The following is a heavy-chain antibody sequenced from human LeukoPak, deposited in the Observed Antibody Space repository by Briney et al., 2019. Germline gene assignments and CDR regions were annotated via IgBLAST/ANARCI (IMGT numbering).Heavy chain of an antibody. Sequence: SQILSLTCTVSGGSISSGDYYWSWIRQPPGKGLEWIGYIYYSGSTYYNPSLKSRVTISVDTSKNQFSLKLSSVTAADTAVYYCARWCTSCYTIQTWGQGTLVTVSS. J-gene: IGHJ5*02. CDR3: ARWCTSCYTIQT. V-gene: IGHV4-30-4*08. CDR2: IYYSGST. CDR1: GGSISSGDYY. D-gene: IGHD2-2*02.